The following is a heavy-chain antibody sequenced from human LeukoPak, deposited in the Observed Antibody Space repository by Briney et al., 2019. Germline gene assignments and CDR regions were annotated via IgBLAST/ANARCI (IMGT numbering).Heavy chain of an antibody. CDR3: ARGWPGDY. CDR2: IYSGGST. J-gene: IGHJ4*02. Sequence: PGGSLRLSCAASGFTFSSYAMSWVRQAPGKGLEWVSVIYSGGSTYYADSVKGRFTISRDNSKNTLYLQMNSLRAEDTAVYYCARGWPGDYWGQGTLVTVSS. D-gene: IGHD6-19*01. V-gene: IGHV3-53*01. CDR1: GFTFSSYA.